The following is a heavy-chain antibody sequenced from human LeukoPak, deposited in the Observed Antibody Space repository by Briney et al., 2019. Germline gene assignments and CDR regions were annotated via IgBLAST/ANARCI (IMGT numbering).Heavy chain of an antibody. CDR2: IIPIFGTA. CDR3: ATKYSGSYGGIYAFDI. CDR1: GGTFSSYA. V-gene: IGHV1-69*05. J-gene: IGHJ3*02. D-gene: IGHD1-26*01. Sequence: SVKVSCKASGGTFSSYAISWVRQAPGQGLEWMGGIIPIFGTANYAQKFQGRVTITTDEFTSTAYMELGSLRSEDTAVYYCATKYSGSYGGIYAFDIWGQGTMVTVSS.